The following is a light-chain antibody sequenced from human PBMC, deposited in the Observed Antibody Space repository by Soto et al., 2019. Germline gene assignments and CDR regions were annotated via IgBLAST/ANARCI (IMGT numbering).Light chain of an antibody. CDR1: QGIINY. CDR2: GAS. V-gene: IGKV1-9*01. J-gene: IGKJ3*01. CDR3: LQLFMYPPT. Sequence: IQLTQSPSSLSASVGDRVTITCRASQGIINYLAWYQQKPGKAPKLLIYGASTLQSGVPSRFGGSGSGTDFTLTVSSLQPEDFATYYFLQLFMYPPTFGPGTKVDIK.